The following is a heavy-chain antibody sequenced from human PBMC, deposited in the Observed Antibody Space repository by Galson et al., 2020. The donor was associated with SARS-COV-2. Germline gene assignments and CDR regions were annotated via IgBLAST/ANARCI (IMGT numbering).Heavy chain of an antibody. CDR2: ISGSGGTT. J-gene: IGHJ4*02. D-gene: IGHD2-15*01. CDR1: GFTFSNYA. Sequence: GESLKLSCVASGFTFSNYAMRWVRQAPGKGLEWVSAISGSGGTTYYGDSVKGRFSISRDNSRDTVYLEMNSLRAEDTGVYYCARRDITGAQDYWGQGTLVTVSS. CDR3: ARRDITGAQDY. V-gene: IGHV3-23*01.